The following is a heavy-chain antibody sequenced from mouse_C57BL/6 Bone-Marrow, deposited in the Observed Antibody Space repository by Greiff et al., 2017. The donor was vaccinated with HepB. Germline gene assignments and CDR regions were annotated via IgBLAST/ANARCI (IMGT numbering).Heavy chain of an antibody. CDR2: IYPRSGNT. CDR1: GYTFTSYG. Sequence: VQLQQSGAELARPGASVKLSCKASGYTFTSYGISWVKQRTGQGLEWIGEIYPRSGNTYYNEKFKGKATLTADKSSSTAYMGLRSLTSEDSAVYFCAMYYYGSVEYWYFDVWGTGTTVTVSS. D-gene: IGHD1-1*01. V-gene: IGHV1-81*01. J-gene: IGHJ1*03. CDR3: AMYYYGSVEYWYFDV.